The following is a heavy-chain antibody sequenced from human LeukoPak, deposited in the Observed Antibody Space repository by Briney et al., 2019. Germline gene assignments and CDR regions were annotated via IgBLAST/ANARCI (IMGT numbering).Heavy chain of an antibody. CDR3: ARDLDPALDI. V-gene: IGHV4-4*07. CDR1: GGSISSYY. Sequence: SETLSLTCTVSGGSISSYYWSWIRQPAGKGVKWIGRIYTSGSTNYNPSLKSRVTMSVDTSKNQFSLKLSSVTAADTAVYYCARDLDPALDIWGQGTMVTVSS. J-gene: IGHJ3*02. CDR2: IYTSGST.